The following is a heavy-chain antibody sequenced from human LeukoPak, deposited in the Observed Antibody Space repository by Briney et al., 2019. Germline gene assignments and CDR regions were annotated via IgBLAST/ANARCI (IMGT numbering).Heavy chain of an antibody. Sequence: GGSLRLSCAASGFTFSSFAMSWVRQAPGKGLEWVSAISDSGGSTFYADSVKGRFTISRDNSKNTLYMQMNSLRAEDTAVYYCAKDGSGVAAADYYFDYWGQGTLVTVSS. CDR2: ISDSGGST. V-gene: IGHV3-23*01. D-gene: IGHD2-15*01. CDR1: GFTFSSFA. J-gene: IGHJ4*02. CDR3: AKDGSGVAAADYYFDY.